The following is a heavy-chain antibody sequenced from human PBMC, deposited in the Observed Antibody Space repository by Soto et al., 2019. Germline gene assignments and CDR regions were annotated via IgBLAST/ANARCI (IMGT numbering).Heavy chain of an antibody. CDR1: GFTFTNYA. V-gene: IGHV3-23*01. CDR3: ANQYREVYDSGNYPPC. CDR2: VSGSGVST. D-gene: IGHD3-10*01. Sequence: EVHLLESGGGLVQPGGSLRLSCAASGFTFTNYAMSWVRQAPGEGLEWVSSVSGSGVSTYYADSVKGRFTISRDNAKNTLFLQMNSLRAQDTAVYYRANQYREVYDSGNYPPCWGQGALVTVFS. J-gene: IGHJ4*02.